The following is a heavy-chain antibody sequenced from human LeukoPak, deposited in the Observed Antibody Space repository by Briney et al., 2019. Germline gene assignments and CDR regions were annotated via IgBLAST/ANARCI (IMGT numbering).Heavy chain of an antibody. J-gene: IGHJ4*02. CDR1: GFTFSSYE. V-gene: IGHV3-48*03. D-gene: IGHD5-18*01. CDR2: ISSSGSTI. Sequence: PGGSLRLSCAASGFTFSSYEMNWVRQAPGKGLEWVSYISSSGSTIYYADSVKGRFTISRDNAKNSLYLQMNSLRAEDTAVYYCARDDDRYSCGYGFDYWGQGTLVTVSS. CDR3: ARDDDRYSCGYGFDY.